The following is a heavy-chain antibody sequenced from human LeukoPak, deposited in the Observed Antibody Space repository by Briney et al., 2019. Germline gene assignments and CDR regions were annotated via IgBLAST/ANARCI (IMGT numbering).Heavy chain of an antibody. CDR2: ISGSGGST. CDR3: AKGIAVAGRGFDY. CDR1: GFTFSSNG. J-gene: IGHJ4*02. Sequence: GGSLRLSCAASGFTFSSNGMSWVRQAPGKGLEWVSGISGSGGSTFYADSVKGRFTVSRDNSKNTLYLQMNSLRAEDTAVYYCAKGIAVAGRGFDYWGQGTLVTVSS. D-gene: IGHD6-19*01. V-gene: IGHV3-23*01.